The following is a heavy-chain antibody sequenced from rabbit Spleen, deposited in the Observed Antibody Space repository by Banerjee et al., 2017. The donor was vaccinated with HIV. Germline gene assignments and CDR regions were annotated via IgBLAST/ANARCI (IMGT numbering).Heavy chain of an antibody. CDR3: ARGTFTAGFNL. CDR1: GFDFVINT. CDR2: INVDSGSA. D-gene: IGHD7-1*01. J-gene: IGHJ4*01. Sequence: QEQLVESGGGLVQPEGSLTLTCTASGFDFVINTMSWVRQAPGKGLEWIGYINVDSGSAYYARWVNGRFTISRTTTTVDLKMTSLTAADTATYFCARGTFTAGFNLWGQGTLVTVS. V-gene: IGHV1S47*01.